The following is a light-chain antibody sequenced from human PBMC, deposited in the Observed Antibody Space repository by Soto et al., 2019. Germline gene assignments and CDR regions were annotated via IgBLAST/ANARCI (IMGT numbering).Light chain of an antibody. V-gene: IGKV3-20*01. CDR1: QSVNSRH. CDR2: GSS. Sequence: EIVLTQSPGTLSLSPGERATLSCRASQSVNSRHLVWYQQKPGQAPRLLIYGSSSRAIGIPDAFSGSGSGTDIPLTITKLQPEDLPLYYCQKYDKSPLTFGGGNKVAIK. J-gene: IGKJ4*01. CDR3: QKYDKSPLT.